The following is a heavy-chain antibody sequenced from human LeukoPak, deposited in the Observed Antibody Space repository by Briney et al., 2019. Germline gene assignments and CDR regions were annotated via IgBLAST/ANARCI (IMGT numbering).Heavy chain of an antibody. J-gene: IGHJ3*02. CDR1: GYTFTGYY. D-gene: IGHD3-10*01. CDR3: ATRLLITMVRDTDDAFDI. Sequence: ASVKVSCKASGYTFTGYYMHWVRQAPGQGLEWMGGIIPIFGTANYAQKFQGRVTITADESTSTAYMELSSLRSEDTAVYYCATRLLITMVRDTDDAFDIWGQGTMVTVSS. CDR2: IIPIFGTA. V-gene: IGHV1-69*13.